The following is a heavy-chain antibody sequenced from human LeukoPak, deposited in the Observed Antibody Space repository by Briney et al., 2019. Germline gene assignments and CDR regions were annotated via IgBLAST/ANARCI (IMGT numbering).Heavy chain of an antibody. D-gene: IGHD6-19*01. CDR1: GASISTYY. Sequence: PSETLSLTCTVSGASISTYYWSWIRQSPGKGLEWIGYLYSRGSPNYNPSLKSRVTISVDTSKNQFSLKLSSVTAADTAVYFCARGSGWYNPWGQGTLVTVSS. V-gene: IGHV4-59*01. J-gene: IGHJ5*02. CDR2: LYSRGSP. CDR3: ARGSGWYNP.